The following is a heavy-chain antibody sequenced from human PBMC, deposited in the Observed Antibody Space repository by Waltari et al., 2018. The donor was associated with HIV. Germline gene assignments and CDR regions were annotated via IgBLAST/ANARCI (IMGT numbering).Heavy chain of an antibody. Sequence: QVQLVQSGAEVKKPGASVKVSCKASGYTFTSYYMHWVRQAPGQGLEWMGVINPSGGTTSYAQKFEGRVTMTRDTSTSTVYMELSSLRSEDTAVYYCARAPRYYGSGSYYPDYWGQGTLVTVSS. V-gene: IGHV1-46*01. CDR3: ARAPRYYGSGSYYPDY. J-gene: IGHJ4*02. CDR2: INPSGGTT. CDR1: GYTFTSYY. D-gene: IGHD3-10*01.